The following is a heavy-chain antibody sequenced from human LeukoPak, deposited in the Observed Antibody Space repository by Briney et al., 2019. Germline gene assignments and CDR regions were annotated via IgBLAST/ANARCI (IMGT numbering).Heavy chain of an antibody. Sequence: GGSLRLSCEASGFTFTNAWMNWVRQAPGKGPEWVGRMKSKRDGGATEYAAPVKGRFTISRDDSKNTVYLQMNSLKTEDTAVYYCTTVRSEFGELFAFDIWGQGTMVTVSS. CDR3: TTVRSEFGELFAFDI. D-gene: IGHD3-10*01. CDR2: MKSKRDGGAT. CDR1: GFTFTNAW. V-gene: IGHV3-15*01. J-gene: IGHJ3*02.